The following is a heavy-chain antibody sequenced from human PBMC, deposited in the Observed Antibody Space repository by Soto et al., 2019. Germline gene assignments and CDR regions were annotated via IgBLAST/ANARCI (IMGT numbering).Heavy chain of an antibody. CDR3: AIYCSDGSCYSGEEYFQH. CDR1: GGSISSSGYY. J-gene: IGHJ1*01. V-gene: IGHV4-39*01. Sequence: QLQLQESGPGLVKPSETLSLTCTVSGGSISSSGYYWGWIRQPPGKGLEWIGSIYYSGSTYYNPSLKRRVTIVLDTTNKPLSLKLSSATAADTTVYYCAIYCSDGSCYSGEEYFQHWGQGNLDTVCS. D-gene: IGHD2-15*01. CDR2: IYYSGST.